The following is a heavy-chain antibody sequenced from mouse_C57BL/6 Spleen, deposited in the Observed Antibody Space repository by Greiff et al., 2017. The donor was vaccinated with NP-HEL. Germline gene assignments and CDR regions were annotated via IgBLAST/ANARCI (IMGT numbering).Heavy chain of an antibody. CDR3: SRLGSSGYQYAY. Sequence: QVQLQQPGAELVMPGASVKLSCKASGYTFTSYWMHWVKQRPGQGLEWIGEIDPSASFTNYNQKFKGKSTLTVDKSSISAYMQLSSLTSEDSAVYYCSRLGSSGYQYAYWGQGTLVTVSA. CDR2: IDPSASFT. J-gene: IGHJ3*01. CDR1: GYTFTSYW. D-gene: IGHD3-2*02. V-gene: IGHV1-69*01.